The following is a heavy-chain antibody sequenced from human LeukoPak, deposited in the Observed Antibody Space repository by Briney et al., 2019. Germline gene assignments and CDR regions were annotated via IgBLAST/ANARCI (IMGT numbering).Heavy chain of an antibody. Sequence: SETLSLTCTVSGGSISSYYWSWIRQPPGKGLEWIGYIYTSGSTNYNPSLKSRVTISVDTSKNQFSLKLSSVTAADTAVYYCARQTPVLWFGGLRGGTFDIWGQGTMVTVSS. J-gene: IGHJ3*02. V-gene: IGHV4-4*09. CDR2: IYTSGST. CDR3: ARQTPVLWFGGLRGGTFDI. CDR1: GGSISSYY. D-gene: IGHD3-10*01.